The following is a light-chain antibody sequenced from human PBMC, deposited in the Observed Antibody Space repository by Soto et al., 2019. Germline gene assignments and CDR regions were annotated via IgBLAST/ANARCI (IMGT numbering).Light chain of an antibody. CDR3: QQYNSYWT. J-gene: IGKJ1*01. V-gene: IGKV1-5*03. Sequence: DIQMTQSPSTLSASVGDRVTITCRASQSISSWLAWYQQKAGTAPKLLIYKASSLESGVPSRFSGSGSGTEFTLTISSLQPDDFATYYCQQYNSYWTFGQGTKVEIK. CDR2: KAS. CDR1: QSISSW.